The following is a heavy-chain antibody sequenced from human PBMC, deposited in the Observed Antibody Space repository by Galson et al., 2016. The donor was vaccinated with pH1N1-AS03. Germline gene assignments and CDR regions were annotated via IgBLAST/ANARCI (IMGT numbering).Heavy chain of an antibody. CDR2: IWYDGSNK. Sequence: SLRLSCAASGFDFSTYGMHWVRQAPGKGLEWVAVIWYDGSNKYYADSVKGRVSISRDNSKNTLSLQMINLRVEDTGLYYCARGGLQLQRIMDVWGRGTTVIVSS. V-gene: IGHV3-33*01. D-gene: IGHD1-7*01. J-gene: IGHJ6*02. CDR1: GFDFSTYG. CDR3: ARGGLQLQRIMDV.